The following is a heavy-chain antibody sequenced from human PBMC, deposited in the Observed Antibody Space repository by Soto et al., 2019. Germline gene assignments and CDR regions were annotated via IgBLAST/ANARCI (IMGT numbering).Heavy chain of an antibody. V-gene: IGHV3-48*03. CDR1: GFTFSYYE. D-gene: IGHD1-26*01. CDR3: ARDTGRASADL. J-gene: IGHJ5*02. Sequence: PGGSLRLSCVGSGFTFSYYEINWGRQAPGKGLERVAFISHTDRLTHYPDYVRGRFTITRDNAKNSLYMHMTSLRVEDTAVYYYARDTGRASADLWGQGTLVTVSS. CDR2: ISHTDRLT.